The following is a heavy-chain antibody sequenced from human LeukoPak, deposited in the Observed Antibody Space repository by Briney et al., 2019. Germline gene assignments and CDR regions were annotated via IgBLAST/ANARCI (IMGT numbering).Heavy chain of an antibody. J-gene: IGHJ1*01. CDR1: GFTSGEHA. CDR3: TRDCSSDGCLQFFQY. D-gene: IGHD6-13*01. CDR2: IRSSTYNGATT. V-gene: IGHV3-49*04. Sequence: GGSLRLSCTASGFTSGEHAVSWVRQAPEKGLEWIGIIRSSTYNGATTEYAASVRGRFTISREDSKSIAYLQMNSLKIEDTGVYFCTRDCSSDGCLQFFQYWGQGTLVAVSP.